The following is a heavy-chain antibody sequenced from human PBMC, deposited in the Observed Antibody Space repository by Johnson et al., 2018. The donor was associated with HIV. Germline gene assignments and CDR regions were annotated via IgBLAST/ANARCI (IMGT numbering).Heavy chain of an antibody. D-gene: IGHD5-12*01. V-gene: IGHV3-66*01. CDR3: ATGDDDGF. J-gene: IGHJ3*01. CDR1: GLTVSSTY. CDR2: LYRGGST. Sequence: VQLVESGGGLVKPGASLRVSCAASGLTVSSTYMSWVRQAPGKGLARVSVLYRGGSTYYAASVKGRFTISRDNSKNTLYLQMNSLRAEDTAVYYCATGDDDGFWGQGTMVTVSS.